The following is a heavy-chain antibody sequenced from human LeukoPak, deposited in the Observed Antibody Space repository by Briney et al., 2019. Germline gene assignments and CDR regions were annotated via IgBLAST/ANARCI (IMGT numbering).Heavy chain of an antibody. CDR2: ISGSGGST. D-gene: IGHD3/OR15-3a*01. V-gene: IGHV3-23*01. CDR1: GFTFSSYA. J-gene: IGHJ6*02. CDR3: AKEYGQWRIITEVTRTGFNYGMDV. Sequence: GGSLRLSCAASGFTFSSYAMSWVRQAPGKGLEWVSAISGSGGSTYYADSVKGRFTISRDNSKNTLYLQMNSLRAEDTAVYYCAKEYGQWRIITEVTRTGFNYGMDVWGQGTTVTVSS.